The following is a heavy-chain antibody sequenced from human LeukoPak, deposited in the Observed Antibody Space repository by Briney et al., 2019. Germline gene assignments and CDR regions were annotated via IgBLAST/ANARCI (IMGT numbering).Heavy chain of an antibody. J-gene: IGHJ4*02. D-gene: IGHD1-26*01. CDR1: GFTFRNFW. CDR2: IKDDGSDK. V-gene: IGHV3-7*01. CDR3: ARGGEWELVRFDY. Sequence: GGSLRLSCGASGFTFRNFWMNWVRQAPGKGLEWVANIKDDGSDKYYVDSVKGRFSISKDNAKNSLYLQMNSLRVEDTAVYYCARGGEWELVRFDYWGQGTLVTVSS.